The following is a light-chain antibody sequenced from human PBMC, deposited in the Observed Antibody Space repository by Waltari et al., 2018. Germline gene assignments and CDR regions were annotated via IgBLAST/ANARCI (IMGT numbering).Light chain of an antibody. CDR2: DTS. Sequence: EIVLTQSPRTLSLSPGERATLSCRASQSVGRSLAWYQQKPGLPPRLLIYDTSSRATGIPGRFSGSGSGTDFSLAISSLEPEDFAVYFCKHYVHLPVTFGQGTKVEI. CDR1: QSVGRS. J-gene: IGKJ1*01. V-gene: IGKV3-20*01. CDR3: KHYVHLPVT.